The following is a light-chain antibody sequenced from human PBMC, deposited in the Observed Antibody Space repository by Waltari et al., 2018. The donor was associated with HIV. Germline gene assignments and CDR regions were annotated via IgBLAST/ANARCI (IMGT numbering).Light chain of an antibody. CDR3: QQYYSSPPYT. CDR1: QTVFYTSNNKNY. Sequence: DIVMTQSPDSLAVSLGARATIHCKSSQTVFYTSNNKNYLAWYQQKPGQPPKLLIYWASMRDSGVPDRFSGSGSGTDFTLTISRLQTEDVAVYYCQQYYSSPPYTFGQGTKLEIK. CDR2: WAS. J-gene: IGKJ2*01. V-gene: IGKV4-1*01.